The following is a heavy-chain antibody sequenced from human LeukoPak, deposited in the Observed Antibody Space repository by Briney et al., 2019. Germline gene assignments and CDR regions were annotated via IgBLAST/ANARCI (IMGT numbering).Heavy chain of an antibody. J-gene: IGHJ4*02. CDR1: GFTFSTYT. V-gene: IGHV3-48*01. CDR2: ITTTSTTK. Sequence: GGSLRLSCAASGFTFSTYTMNWVRQAPGKGLEWVSYITTTSTTKLYADSVRGRFTISRDNAKNSLYLQMNSLRAEDTAVYYCARGDWRGYSYDETYWGQGTLVTVSS. D-gene: IGHD5-18*01. CDR3: ARGDWRGYSYDETY.